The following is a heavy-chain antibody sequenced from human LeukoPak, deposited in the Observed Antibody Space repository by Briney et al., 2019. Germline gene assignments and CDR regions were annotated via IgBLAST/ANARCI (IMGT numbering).Heavy chain of an antibody. Sequence: GGSLMLSCAAAGFTFSIYCMHWVRQAPGKGREWVAVMSYDGSNEYYADSVKGRFTISRDNSRNTLYLQMNNLRVEDTAGYYCAKKAAGEVEAAPDYWGQGTLVTVSS. CDR3: AKKAAGEVEAAPDY. D-gene: IGHD2-15*01. V-gene: IGHV3-30*18. CDR1: GFTFSIYC. J-gene: IGHJ4*02. CDR2: MSYDGSNE.